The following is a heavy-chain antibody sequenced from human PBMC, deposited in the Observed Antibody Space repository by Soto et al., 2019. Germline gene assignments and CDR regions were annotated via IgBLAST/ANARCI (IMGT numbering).Heavy chain of an antibody. CDR2: ISAYNGNT. V-gene: IGHV1-18*01. Sequence: SVKGSCKSSGYTFTSYGISWVRQAPGQGLEWMGWISAYNGNTNYAQKLQGRVTMTTDTSTSTAYMELRSLRSDDTAVYYCARSLLPYSSGWSYWGQGTLVTVSS. CDR1: GYTFTSYG. CDR3: ARSLLPYSSGWSY. D-gene: IGHD6-19*01. J-gene: IGHJ4*02.